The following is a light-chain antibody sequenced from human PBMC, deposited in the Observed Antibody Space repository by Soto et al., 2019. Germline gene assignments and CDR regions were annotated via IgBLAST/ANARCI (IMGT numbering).Light chain of an antibody. J-gene: IGLJ3*02. Sequence: QSVLTQPASVSGSPGQSITISCTGTSSDIGGYNYVSWYQQHPGKALKLMIYEVSNRPSGVSNRFSGSKSGNAASLTISGLQAEDEADYYCSAFTSSTTLAFGGGTQLTVL. CDR1: SSDIGGYNY. CDR3: SAFTSSTTLA. CDR2: EVS. V-gene: IGLV2-14*01.